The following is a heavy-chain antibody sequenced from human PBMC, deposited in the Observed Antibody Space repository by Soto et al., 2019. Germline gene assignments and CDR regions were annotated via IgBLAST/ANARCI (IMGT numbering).Heavy chain of an antibody. Sequence: QVQLVESGGGLVKPGGSLRLSCAASGFTFSDYYMSWIRQAPGKGLEWVSYISSRSSTIFYADSVKGRFTISRDNVKNSLYLQMNSLGAEDTAVYYCASGTNGAFFVYWCQGILVTVSS. CDR3: ASGTNGAFFVY. D-gene: IGHD2-8*01. J-gene: IGHJ4*02. CDR1: GFTFSDYY. CDR2: ISSRSSTI. V-gene: IGHV3-11*01.